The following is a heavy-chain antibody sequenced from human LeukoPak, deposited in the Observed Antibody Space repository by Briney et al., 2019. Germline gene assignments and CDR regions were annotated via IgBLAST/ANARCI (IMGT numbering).Heavy chain of an antibody. CDR3: ARVGPLRYFDWHTILGSWFDP. J-gene: IGHJ5*02. D-gene: IGHD3-9*01. CDR1: GGSFSGYY. CDR2: INHSGST. Sequence: PSETLSLTCAVYGGSFSGYYWSWIRQPPGKGLEWIGEINHSGSTNYNPSFKSRVTISVDTSKNQFSLKLSSVTAADTAVYYCARVGPLRYFDWHTILGSWFDPWGQGTLVTVSS. V-gene: IGHV4-34*01.